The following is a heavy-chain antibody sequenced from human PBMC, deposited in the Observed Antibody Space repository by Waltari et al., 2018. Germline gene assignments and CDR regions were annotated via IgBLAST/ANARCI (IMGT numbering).Heavy chain of an antibody. CDR1: GDSIISGYY. Sequence: QVQLQESGPGLVKPSETLSLTCGVSGDSIISGYYWGWIRQPPGKGLEWIGRIYHGRTPDCTPALESRRTISEDTSKNQFSLRLNSVTAADTAVYYCVKSGGCGGDCYWYFPQWGQGTLAIVSS. CDR3: VKSGGCGGDCYWYFPQ. J-gene: IGHJ1*01. D-gene: IGHD2-21*02. CDR2: IYHGRTP. V-gene: IGHV4-38-2*01.